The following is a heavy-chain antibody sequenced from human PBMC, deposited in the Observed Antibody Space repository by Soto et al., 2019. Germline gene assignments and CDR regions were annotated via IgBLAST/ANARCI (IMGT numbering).Heavy chain of an antibody. CDR2: IYYSGST. Sequence: QVQLQESGPGLVKPSQTLSLTCTVSGGSISSGDYYWSWIRQPPGKGLEWIGYIYYSGSTYYNPSLKCRVTMSVDTSKTQFSLKLSSVTAADTAVYYCARERPDGSRLDPWGQGTLVTVSS. J-gene: IGHJ5*02. D-gene: IGHD6-13*01. CDR1: GGSISSGDYY. CDR3: ARERPDGSRLDP. V-gene: IGHV4-30-4*01.